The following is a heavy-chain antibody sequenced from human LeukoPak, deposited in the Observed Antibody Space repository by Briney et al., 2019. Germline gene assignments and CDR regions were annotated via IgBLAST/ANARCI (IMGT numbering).Heavy chain of an antibody. J-gene: IGHJ4*02. CDR1: GGTISSFY. Sequence: SETLSLTCTVSGGTISSFYWSWIRQPAGKGLEWIGRIYASGDTDYNPSLRSRVTLSVNTSKRQFSLNLKPVTAADTAVYFCAREGTNSRPLDYWGQGALVTVSS. D-gene: IGHD1-14*01. CDR2: IYASGDT. V-gene: IGHV4-4*07. CDR3: AREGTNSRPLDY.